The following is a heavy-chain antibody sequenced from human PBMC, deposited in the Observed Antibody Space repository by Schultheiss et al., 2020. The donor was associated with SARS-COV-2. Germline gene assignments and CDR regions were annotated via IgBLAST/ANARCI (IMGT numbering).Heavy chain of an antibody. CDR2: ISYDGSNK. J-gene: IGHJ4*02. CDR1: GFPFGGFS. Sequence: GGSLRLSCAASGFPFGGFSMAWVRQAPGKGLEWVAVISYDGSNKYYADSVRGRFTISRDNSKSTLYLQMNSLRAEDTAIYYCARLYSNSCYWGPGTLVTVSS. D-gene: IGHD6-13*01. CDR3: ARLYSNSCY. V-gene: IGHV3-30*04.